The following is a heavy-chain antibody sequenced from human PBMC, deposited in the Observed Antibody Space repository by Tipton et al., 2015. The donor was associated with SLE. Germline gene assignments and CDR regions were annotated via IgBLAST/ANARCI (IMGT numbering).Heavy chain of an antibody. Sequence: TLSLTCTVYTGSFSGYYWSWIRQPPGKGPEWIGEINHSGSTNYNPSLKSRVTISVDTSKNQFSLKLSSVTAADTAVYYCAREASYCGGDCYPRWFDPGGQVTLVTVSA. CDR2: INHSGST. J-gene: IGHJ5*02. CDR3: AREASYCGGDCYPRWFDP. CDR1: TGSFSGYY. D-gene: IGHD2-21*01. V-gene: IGHV4-34*01.